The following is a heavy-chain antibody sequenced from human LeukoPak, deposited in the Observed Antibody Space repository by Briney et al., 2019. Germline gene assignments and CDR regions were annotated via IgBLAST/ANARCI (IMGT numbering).Heavy chain of an antibody. J-gene: IGHJ4*02. V-gene: IGHV3-23*01. Sequence: GGSLRLSCAVSGFTFSSYAMSWVRQAPGKGLEWVAVISGSGGSTYYADSVRGRFTISRDNSKNTLYLQMNSLRAEDTAVYYCANGGGFGESIDYLGQGTLVTVSS. D-gene: IGHD3-10*01. CDR2: ISGSGGST. CDR3: ANGGGFGESIDY. CDR1: GFTFSSYA.